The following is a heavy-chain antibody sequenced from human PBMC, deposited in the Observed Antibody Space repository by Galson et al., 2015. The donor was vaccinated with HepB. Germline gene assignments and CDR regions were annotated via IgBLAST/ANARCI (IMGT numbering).Heavy chain of an antibody. J-gene: IGHJ6*02. CDR2: IIPILGIA. Sequence: SVKVSCKASGGTFSSYAISWVRQAPGQGLEWMGRIIPILGIANYAQKFQGRVTITADKSTSTAYMELSSLRSEDTAVYYCAREGGRVHYYGSGSYGGWYYYGMDVWGQGTTVTVSS. CDR3: AREGGRVHYYGSGSYGGWYYYGMDV. CDR1: GGTFSSYA. V-gene: IGHV1-69*04. D-gene: IGHD3-10*01.